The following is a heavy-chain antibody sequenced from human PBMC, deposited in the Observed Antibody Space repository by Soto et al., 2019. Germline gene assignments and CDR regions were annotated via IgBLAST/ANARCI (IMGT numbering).Heavy chain of an antibody. Sequence: QVQLVQSGAEVKKPGSSVKVSCKASGDTFSFYTINWVRQAPGLGLEWVGRINPILSMSNYAQKFQGRVTMTADKSTNKAYMELRSLRSEDTAMYYCATSYGSGYRAFDYWGQGALVTVSS. V-gene: IGHV1-69*02. J-gene: IGHJ4*02. CDR2: INPILSMS. D-gene: IGHD3-10*01. CDR1: GDTFSFYT. CDR3: ATSYGSGYRAFDY.